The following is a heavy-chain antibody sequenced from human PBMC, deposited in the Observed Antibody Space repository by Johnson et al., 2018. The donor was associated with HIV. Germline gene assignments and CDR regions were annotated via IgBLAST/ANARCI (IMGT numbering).Heavy chain of an antibody. Sequence: QMQLVESGGGLVQPGGSLRLPCASGFTVSTNYMSWVRQAPGKGLEWVAVISYDGSNKYYAASVKGRCTISRDNSKNTLYLQMNSLRAEDTAVYYCASTSSGWFYAFDIWGQGTMVTVSS. D-gene: IGHD6-19*01. V-gene: IGHV3-30-3*01. CDR1: GFTVSTNY. CDR2: ISYDGSNK. CDR3: ASTSSGWFYAFDI. J-gene: IGHJ3*02.